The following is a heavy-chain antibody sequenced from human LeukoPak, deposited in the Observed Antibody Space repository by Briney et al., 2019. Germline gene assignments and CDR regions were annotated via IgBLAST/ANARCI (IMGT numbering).Heavy chain of an antibody. V-gene: IGHV3-48*04. CDR3: ARSPHDYGDHALGPLFDY. J-gene: IGHJ4*02. Sequence: PGRSLRLSCAASGFTFSSYSMNWVRQAPGKGLEWVSYISSSSSTIYYADSVKGRFTISRDNAKNSLYLQMNSLRAEDTAVYYCARSPHDYGDHALGPLFDYWGQGTLVTVSS. CDR1: GFTFSSYS. D-gene: IGHD4-17*01. CDR2: ISSSSSTI.